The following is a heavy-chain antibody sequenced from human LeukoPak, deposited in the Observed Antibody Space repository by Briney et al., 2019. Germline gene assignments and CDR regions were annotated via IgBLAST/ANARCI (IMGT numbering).Heavy chain of an antibody. CDR2: ISGSGGST. J-gene: IGHJ4*02. CDR3: AKELDGYSSGWNYFDY. D-gene: IGHD6-19*01. V-gene: IGHV3-23*01. CDR1: GFTFSSYA. Sequence: GGSLRLSCAASGFTFSSYAMSWVRQAPGKGLEWASAISGSGGSTYYADSVKGRFTISRDNSKNTLYLQMNSLRAEDTAVCYCAKELDGYSSGWNYFDYWGQGTLVTVSS.